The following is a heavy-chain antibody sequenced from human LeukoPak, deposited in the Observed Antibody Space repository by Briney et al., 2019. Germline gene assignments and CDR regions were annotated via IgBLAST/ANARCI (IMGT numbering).Heavy chain of an antibody. Sequence: GSLRLSCAASGFTLRGLAMYWVRQAPGKGLEWVAFVSYDGANQYYADSVRGRFTISRDISTNTLYLQMNSLRAEDTAVYYCAREGGPYRPLDYSGQGTLVTVSS. CDR3: AREGGPYRPLDY. CDR2: VSYDGANQ. CDR1: GFTLRGLA. V-gene: IGHV3-30-3*01. J-gene: IGHJ4*02.